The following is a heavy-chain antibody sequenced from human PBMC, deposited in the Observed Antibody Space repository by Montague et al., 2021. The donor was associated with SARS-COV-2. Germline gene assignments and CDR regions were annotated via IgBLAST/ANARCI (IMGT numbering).Heavy chain of an antibody. CDR1: GGSFGDDH. CDR2: ISQSGRT. J-gene: IGHJ4*02. CDR3: ARGHLSVSMIVVVFTSAYYYLDY. Sequence: SETLSLTCAVYGGSFGDDHWSWIRQPPVKGLEWIGNISQSGRTNYNPSLKSRVTISVDASKNQFSLKLTSVTAADTGLYFCARGHLSVSMIVVVFTSAYYYLDYWGQGAQVTVSS. D-gene: IGHD3-22*01. V-gene: IGHV4-34*01.